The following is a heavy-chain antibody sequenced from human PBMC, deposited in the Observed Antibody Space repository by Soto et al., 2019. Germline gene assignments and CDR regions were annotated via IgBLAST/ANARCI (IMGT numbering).Heavy chain of an antibody. CDR1: GGSFSGYY. Sequence: SETLSLTCAVYGGSFSGYYWSWIRQPPGKGLEWIGEINHSGSTNYNPSLKSRVTISVDTSKNQFSLKPSSVTAADTAVYYCARGPSSSWGYGMDVWGQGTTVTVSS. J-gene: IGHJ6*02. CDR2: INHSGST. V-gene: IGHV4-34*01. D-gene: IGHD6-13*01. CDR3: ARGPSSSWGYGMDV.